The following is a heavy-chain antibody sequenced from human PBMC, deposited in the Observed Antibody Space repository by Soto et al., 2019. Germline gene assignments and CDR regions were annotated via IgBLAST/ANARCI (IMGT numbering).Heavy chain of an antibody. CDR3: AREDSIIIPAVSDF. J-gene: IGHJ4*02. Sequence: GGSLRLSCAVSGFYFNKYGINWVRQAPGKGLEWVSSVSKSDYTYYSDSVKGRFTISRDNAKNSVSLQMNSLRAEDTAVYYCAREDSIIIPAVSDFWGQGTLVTVSS. D-gene: IGHD2-2*01. CDR2: VSKSDYT. CDR1: GFYFNKYG. V-gene: IGHV3-21*01.